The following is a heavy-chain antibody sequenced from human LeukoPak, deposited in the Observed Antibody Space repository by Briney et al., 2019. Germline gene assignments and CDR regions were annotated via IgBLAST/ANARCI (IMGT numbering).Heavy chain of an antibody. V-gene: IGHV4-59*01. CDR3: ARLLLNYYNISGYNHIPGYFHD. CDR2: FYYTGST. Sequence: SETLSLTCTVSRGSISSYYWSWIRQPPGKGLEWIGYFYYTGSTNYNPSLKSRVTISVDTSKNQFSLKLSSVPAAVTAGYYCARLLLNYYNISGYNHIPGYFHDGGEGTLVTV. J-gene: IGHJ4*02. CDR1: RGSISSYY. D-gene: IGHD3-22*01.